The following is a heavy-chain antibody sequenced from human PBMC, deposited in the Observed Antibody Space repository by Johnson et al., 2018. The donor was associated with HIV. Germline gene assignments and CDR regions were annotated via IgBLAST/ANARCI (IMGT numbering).Heavy chain of an antibody. J-gene: IGHJ3*02. CDR1: GFTFSSYS. V-gene: IGHV3-30*04. CDR2: ISFDGSNK. D-gene: IGHD2-15*01. CDR3: ARDRGRGSEDAFDI. Sequence: QVQLVESGGGVVQPGRSLRLSCAASGFTFSSYSVHWVRQAPGKGLEWVAVISFDGSNKYYADSVKGRFTISRDNSKNTLYLQMSSLRAEDTALYYCARDRGRGSEDAFDIWGQGTMVTVSS.